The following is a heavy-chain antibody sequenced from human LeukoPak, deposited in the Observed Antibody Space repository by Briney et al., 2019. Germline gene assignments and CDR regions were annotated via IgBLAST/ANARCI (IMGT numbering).Heavy chain of an antibody. J-gene: IGHJ4*02. Sequence: ASVKVSCKSSGYTFTSYDINWVRQATGQGLEWMGYMNPNSGNTGSAQKFQGRVTMTRDTSISTAYMELSSLRSEDTAVYYCATELRHQDYWGQGTLVTVSS. CDR3: ATELRHQDY. V-gene: IGHV1-8*01. CDR1: GYTFTSYD. CDR2: MNPNSGNT. D-gene: IGHD2-15*01.